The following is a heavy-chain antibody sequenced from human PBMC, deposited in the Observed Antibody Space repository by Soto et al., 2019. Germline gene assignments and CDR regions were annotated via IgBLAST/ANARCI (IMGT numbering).Heavy chain of an antibody. CDR3: ATGRGLYYYYGMDV. V-gene: IGHV3-23*01. Sequence: EVQLLESGGGLVQPGGSLRLSCAASGFTFSSYAMSWVRQAPGKGLEWVSAISGSGGSTYYADSVKGRFTISRDNSKSTLYRQMNCLRAKDTAVYYCATGRGLYYYYGMDVWGQGTTVTVSS. D-gene: IGHD3-10*01. CDR2: ISGSGGST. J-gene: IGHJ6*02. CDR1: GFTFSSYA.